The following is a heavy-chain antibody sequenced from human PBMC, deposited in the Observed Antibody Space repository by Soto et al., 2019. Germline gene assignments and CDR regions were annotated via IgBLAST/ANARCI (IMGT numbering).Heavy chain of an antibody. D-gene: IGHD3-3*01. CDR3: VRTGDFWWFDP. V-gene: IGHV2-26*01. CDR1: GFSLSNARMG. Sequence: QVTLKESGPVLVKPTETLTLTCTVSGFSLSNARMGVSWIRQPPGKALKWLAHIFSNDEKSYSTSLKGRLTISKDTSKSQVVLTMTNMDPVDTATYYCVRTGDFWWFDPWGQGTLVTVSS. J-gene: IGHJ5*02. CDR2: IFSNDEK.